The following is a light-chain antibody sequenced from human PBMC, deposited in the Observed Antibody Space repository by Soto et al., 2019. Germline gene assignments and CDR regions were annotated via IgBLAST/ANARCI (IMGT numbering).Light chain of an antibody. CDR2: DVT. J-gene: IGLJ1*01. CDR1: SSDVGGYNY. CDR3: CSYAGSSTYV. Sequence: QSALTQPRSVSGSPGQSVTVSCTGTSSDVGGYNYVPWYQQHPGKAPKLMIYDVTKRPSGVPDHFSGSKSGNTASLTISGLQAEDEADYYCCSYAGSSTYVFGTGTKVTVL. V-gene: IGLV2-11*01.